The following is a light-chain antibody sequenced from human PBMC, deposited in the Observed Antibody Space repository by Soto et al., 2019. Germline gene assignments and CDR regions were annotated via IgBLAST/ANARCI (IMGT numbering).Light chain of an antibody. V-gene: IGLV2-23*01. CDR3: CSYAVSSSYV. J-gene: IGLJ1*01. Sequence: QSALTQPASVSGSPGQSITISCTGSSIDVGGYNLVSWYQHHPGKAPKFIIYDGSQQPSGVSNRFFGSKSGNTASLTISGLQAEDEADYHCCSYAVSSSYVFGTGTKLTVL. CDR2: DGS. CDR1: SIDVGGYNL.